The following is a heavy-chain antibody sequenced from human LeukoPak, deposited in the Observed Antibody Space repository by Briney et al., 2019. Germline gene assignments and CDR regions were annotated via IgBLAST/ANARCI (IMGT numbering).Heavy chain of an antibody. CDR2: FYSSGST. V-gene: IGHV4-4*07. D-gene: IGHD2-21*02. Sequence: SETLSLTCTVSGGSMSDYYWSWIRQPAGKGLEWIGRFYSSGSTNYNPSLKSRVTLSVDISKNQFSLNLSSVTAADTAVYYCARRRGDLRVVTATPFDYWGQGTLVTVSS. CDR3: ARRRGDLRVVTATPFDY. J-gene: IGHJ4*02. CDR1: GGSMSDYY.